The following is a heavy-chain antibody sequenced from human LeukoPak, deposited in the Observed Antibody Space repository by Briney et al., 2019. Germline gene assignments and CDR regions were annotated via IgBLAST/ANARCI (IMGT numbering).Heavy chain of an antibody. CDR1: GFTFSSYA. J-gene: IGHJ4*02. D-gene: IGHD3-22*01. CDR2: ISGSGGST. CDR3: AKRSGKVVVTLSDY. Sequence: GFLRLSCAASGFTFSSYAMSWVRQAPGKGLEWVSAISGSGGSTYYADSVKGRFTISRDSSKNTLYLQMNSLRAEDTAVYYCAKRSGKVVVTLSDYWGQGTLVTVSS. V-gene: IGHV3-23*01.